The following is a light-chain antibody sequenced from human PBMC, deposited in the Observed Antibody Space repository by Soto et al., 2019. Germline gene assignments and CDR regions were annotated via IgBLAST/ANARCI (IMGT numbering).Light chain of an antibody. CDR3: QQCYSYPLT. Sequence: AIRMTQSPSSFSASTGDRVTITCRASQGISSYLAWYQQKPGKAPKLLIYAASTLQSGVPSRFSGSGSGTEYTLTISCLQSEDFAAYYCQQCYSYPLTFGQGTKVEIK. V-gene: IGKV1-8*01. CDR1: QGISSY. J-gene: IGKJ1*01. CDR2: AAS.